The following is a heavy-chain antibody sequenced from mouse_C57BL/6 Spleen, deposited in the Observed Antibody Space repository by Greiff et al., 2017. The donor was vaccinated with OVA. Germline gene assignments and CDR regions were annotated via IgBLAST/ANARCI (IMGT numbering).Heavy chain of an antibody. Sequence: EVKLVESGGGLVKPGGSLKLSCAASGFTFSDYGMHWVRQAPEKGLEWVAYISSGSSTIYYADTVKGRFTISRDNAKNTLFLQMTSLRSEDTAMYYCARAYQWYFDVWGTGTTVTVSS. CDR3: ARAYQWYFDV. V-gene: IGHV5-17*01. CDR1: GFTFSDYG. J-gene: IGHJ1*03. CDR2: ISSGSSTI. D-gene: IGHD6-5*01.